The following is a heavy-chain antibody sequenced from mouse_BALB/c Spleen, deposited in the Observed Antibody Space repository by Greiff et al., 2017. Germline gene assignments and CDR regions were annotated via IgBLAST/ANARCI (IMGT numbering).Heavy chain of an antibody. CDR1: GFTFSSYG. J-gene: IGHJ4*01. V-gene: IGHV5-6-3*01. CDR2: INSNGGST. Sequence: EVQVVESGGGLVQPGGSLKLSCAASGFTFSSYGMSWVRQTPDKRLELVATINSNGGSTYYPDSVKGRFTISRDNAKNTLYLQMSSLKSEDTAMYYCARDGPYAMDYWGQGTSVTVSS. CDR3: ARDGPYAMDY.